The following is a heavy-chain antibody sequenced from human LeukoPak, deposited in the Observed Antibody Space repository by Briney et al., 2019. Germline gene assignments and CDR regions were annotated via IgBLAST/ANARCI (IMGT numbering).Heavy chain of an antibody. CDR3: ARDWVVATMELDY. CDR1: GFTFSSYG. Sequence: GGSLRLSCAASGFTFSSYGMHWVRQAPGKGLEWVAVIWYDGSNKYYADSVKGRFTISRDNSKNTLYLQMNSLRAEDTAVYYCARDWVVATMELDYWGQGTLVTVSS. J-gene: IGHJ4*02. V-gene: IGHV3-33*01. CDR2: IWYDGSNK. D-gene: IGHD5-12*01.